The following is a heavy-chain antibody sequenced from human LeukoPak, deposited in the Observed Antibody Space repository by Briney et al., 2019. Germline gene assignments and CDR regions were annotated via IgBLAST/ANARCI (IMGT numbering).Heavy chain of an antibody. CDR3: ARDLYSSGWYDAFDI. Sequence: GGSLRLSCAASGFTFSSYSMNWVRQAPGKGLEWVSSISSSSSYIYYADSVKGRFTISRDNAKNSPYLQMNSLRAEDTAVYYCARDLYSSGWYDAFDIWGQGTMVTVSS. CDR2: ISSSSSYI. CDR1: GFTFSSYS. D-gene: IGHD6-19*01. J-gene: IGHJ3*02. V-gene: IGHV3-21*01.